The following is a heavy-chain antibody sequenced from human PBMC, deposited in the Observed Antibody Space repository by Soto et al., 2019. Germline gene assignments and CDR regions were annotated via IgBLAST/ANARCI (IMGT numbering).Heavy chain of an antibody. CDR1: CYSISSDYY. J-gene: IGHJ5*02. CDR3: ARGAATVTPGWFEP. Sequence: SETLSLTCAVSCYSISSDYYWGWIRQTPGKGLEWIASIYHSGSTYYNPPLKSRVTISVDTSNNQFSLKLTSVTASDTTVYYCARGAATVTPGWFEPWGQGLMVTVSA. D-gene: IGHD4-17*01. CDR2: IYHSGST. V-gene: IGHV4-38-2*01.